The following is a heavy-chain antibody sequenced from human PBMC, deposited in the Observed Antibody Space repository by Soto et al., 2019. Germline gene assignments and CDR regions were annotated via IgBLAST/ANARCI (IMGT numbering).Heavy chain of an antibody. CDR1: GFTFSTYT. J-gene: IGHJ4*02. CDR3: AKDMRPDGVWDFGH. D-gene: IGHD4-17*01. V-gene: IGHV3-23*01. Sequence: GGSLRLSCAASGFTFSTYTMAWVRQAPGRGPEWVSGVGQDGAPYYADSVKGRFTISRDNSRSSVYLEMIALRGEDTAVYYCAKDMRPDGVWDFGHWGQGTLVNVSS. CDR2: VGQDGAP.